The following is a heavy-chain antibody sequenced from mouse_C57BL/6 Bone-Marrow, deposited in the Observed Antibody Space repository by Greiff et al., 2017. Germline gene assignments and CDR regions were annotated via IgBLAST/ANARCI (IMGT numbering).Heavy chain of an antibody. CDR3: ASEGNDGYYEALLAY. CDR2: IYPRSGNT. V-gene: IGHV1-81*01. J-gene: IGHJ3*01. CDR1: GYTFTSYG. Sequence: QVQLQQSGAELARPGASVKLSCKASGYTFTSYGISWVKQRTGQGLAWIGEIYPRSGNTYYNEKFKGKATLTADKSSSTAYMELRSLTSEDSAVYFCASEGNDGYYEALLAYWGQGTLVTVSA. D-gene: IGHD2-3*01.